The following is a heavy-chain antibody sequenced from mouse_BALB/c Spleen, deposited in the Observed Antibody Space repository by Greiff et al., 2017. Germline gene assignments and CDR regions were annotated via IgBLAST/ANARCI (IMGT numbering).Heavy chain of an antibody. Sequence: EVKLVESGGGLVQPGGSLRLSCATSGFTFTDYYMSWVRQPPGKALAWLGFIRNKANGYTTEYSASVKGRFTISRDNSQSIVYLQMNTLRAEDSATYYCARDTYYGAMDYWGQGTSVTVSS. CDR3: ARDTYYGAMDY. D-gene: IGHD2-10*01. CDR1: GFTFTDYY. J-gene: IGHJ4*01. V-gene: IGHV7-3*02. CDR2: IRNKANGYTT.